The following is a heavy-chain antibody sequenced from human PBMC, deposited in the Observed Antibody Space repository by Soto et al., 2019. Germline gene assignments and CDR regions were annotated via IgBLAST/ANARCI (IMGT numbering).Heavy chain of an antibody. Sequence: SETLSLTCTVSGGSISSGGYYWSWIRQHPGKGLEWIGNIYYSGSTYYNPSLKSRVTISVDTSKNQFSLKLSSVTAADTAVYNCARHLADNILTGYHDYWGQGTLVTVSS. CDR3: ARHLADNILTGYHDY. V-gene: IGHV4-39*01. CDR1: GGSISSGGYY. D-gene: IGHD3-9*01. J-gene: IGHJ4*02. CDR2: IYYSGST.